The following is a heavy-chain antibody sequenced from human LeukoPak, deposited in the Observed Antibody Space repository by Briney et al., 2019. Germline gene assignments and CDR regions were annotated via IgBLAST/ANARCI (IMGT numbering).Heavy chain of an antibody. D-gene: IGHD3-22*01. CDR2: INPSGGST. CDR3: ARGSVIVGAVDY. Sequence: GASVKVSCKASGYTFTSYYMHWVRQAPGRGLEWMGIINPSGGSTSYAQKFQGRVTMTRDMSTSTVYMELSSLRSEDTAVYYCARGSVIVGAVDYWGQGTLVTVSS. J-gene: IGHJ4*02. CDR1: GYTFTSYY. V-gene: IGHV1-46*01.